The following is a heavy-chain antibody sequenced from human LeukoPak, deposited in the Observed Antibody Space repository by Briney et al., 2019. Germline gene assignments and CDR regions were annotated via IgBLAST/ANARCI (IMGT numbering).Heavy chain of an antibody. D-gene: IGHD1-26*01. Sequence: SETLSLTCTVSGGSISSYYWSWIRQPAGKGLERIGRIYTSGSTNYNASLKSRVSMSVDTSKNQFSLKLSSVTAADTAVFYCARENSGSYREFDYWGQGTLVTVSS. CDR2: IYTSGST. J-gene: IGHJ4*02. CDR3: ARENSGSYREFDY. CDR1: GGSISSYY. V-gene: IGHV4-4*07.